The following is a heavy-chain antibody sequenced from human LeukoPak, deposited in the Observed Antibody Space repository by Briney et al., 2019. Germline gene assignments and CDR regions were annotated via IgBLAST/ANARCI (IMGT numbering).Heavy chain of an antibody. CDR1: GYTFTSYD. J-gene: IGHJ5*02. D-gene: IGHD2-2*01. Sequence: ASVKVSCKASGYTFTSYDINWVRQANGQGLEWMGWMNPNSGNTGYAQKFQGRVTITRNNARSTAYMELSSLRSEDTAVYYCARRRRGYCSSTSCYLFDPWGQGTLVTVSS. CDR3: ARRRRGYCSSTSCYLFDP. CDR2: MNPNSGNT. V-gene: IGHV1-8*03.